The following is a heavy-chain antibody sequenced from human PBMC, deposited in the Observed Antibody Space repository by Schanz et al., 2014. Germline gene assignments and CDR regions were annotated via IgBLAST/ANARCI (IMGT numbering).Heavy chain of an antibody. J-gene: IGHJ4*02. CDR1: GFNFGSHG. Sequence: QVQLVESGGGVVQPGRSLRLSCAASGFNFGSHGMHWVRQAPGKGLEWVAVISYDGSFKNYADSVRGRITMSRDNSKNTLFLQMNSLRAEDTAVYHCVSSGSYSSYAFWGQGTLVTVSS. D-gene: IGHD3-10*01. CDR2: ISYDGSFK. CDR3: VSSGSYSSYAF. V-gene: IGHV3-33*01.